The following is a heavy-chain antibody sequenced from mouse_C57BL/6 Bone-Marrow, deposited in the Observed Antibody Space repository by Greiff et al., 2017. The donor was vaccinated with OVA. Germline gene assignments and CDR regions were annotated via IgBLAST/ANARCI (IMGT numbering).Heavy chain of an antibody. D-gene: IGHD2-3*01. Sequence: EVQLQQSGPELVKPGDSVKISCKASGYSFTGYFMNWVMQSHGKSLEWIGRINPYNGDTFYNQKFKGKATLTVDKSSSTAHMELRSLTSEDSAAYYCARWADGYPAWFAYWGQGTLVTVSA. CDR1: GYSFTGYF. J-gene: IGHJ3*01. CDR2: INPYNGDT. V-gene: IGHV1-20*01. CDR3: ARWADGYPAWFAY.